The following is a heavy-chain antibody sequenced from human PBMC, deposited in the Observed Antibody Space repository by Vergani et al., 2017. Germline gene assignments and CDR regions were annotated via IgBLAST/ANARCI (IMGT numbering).Heavy chain of an antibody. CDR3: ARAGEDVSNWFDP. CDR1: GGSISSSSYY. CDR2: IYYSGST. V-gene: IGHV4-39*07. J-gene: IGHJ5*02. Sequence: QLQLQESGPGLVKPSETLSLTCTVSGGSISSSSYYWGWIRQPPGKGLEWIGSIYYSGSTYYHPSLKSRVTISVDTSKNQFSLKLSSVTAADTAVYYCARAGEDVSNWFDPWGQGTLVTVSS. D-gene: IGHD3-10*01.